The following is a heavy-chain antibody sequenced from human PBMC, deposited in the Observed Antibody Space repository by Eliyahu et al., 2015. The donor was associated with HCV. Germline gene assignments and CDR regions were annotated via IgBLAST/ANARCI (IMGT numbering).Heavy chain of an antibody. CDR2: IIPIFGTA. CDR3: ARVQAARYYYGMDV. CDR1: GGTFSSYA. Sequence: SCKASGGTFSSYAISWVRQAPGQGLEWMGGIIPIFGTANYAQKFQGRVTITADKSTSTAYMELSSLRTEGPGVYYCARVQAARYYYGMDVWGQGTTVTVSS. J-gene: IGHJ6*02. V-gene: IGHV1-69*06.